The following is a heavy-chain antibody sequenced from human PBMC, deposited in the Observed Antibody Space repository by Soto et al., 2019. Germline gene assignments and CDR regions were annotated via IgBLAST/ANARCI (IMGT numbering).Heavy chain of an antibody. J-gene: IGHJ6*02. D-gene: IGHD1-26*01. CDR2: ISYDGSNK. CDR1: GFTFSSYA. CDR3: AREEAVGATNYYYYYGMDV. Sequence: GSLRLSCAASGFTFSSYAMHWVRQAPGKGLEWVAVISYDGSNKYYADSVKGRFTISRDNSKNTLFLQMNSLRAEDTAVYYCAREEAVGATNYYYYYGMDVWGQGTTVTVSS. V-gene: IGHV3-30-3*01.